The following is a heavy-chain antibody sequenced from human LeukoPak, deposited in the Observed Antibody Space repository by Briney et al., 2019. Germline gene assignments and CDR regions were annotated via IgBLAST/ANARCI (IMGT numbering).Heavy chain of an antibody. CDR3: ARDYDVLTAYPPTQLFDP. CDR2: IYHSGNT. Sequence: PSETLSLTCTVSGSSMSRGYYWGRIRQHPRKGLEWIGRIYHSGNTYYNPSLKSRVTISLDTSKNQFSLKLTSVTAADTAVYYCARDYDVLTAYPPTQLFDPWGQGTLVTVSS. V-gene: IGHV4-38-2*02. J-gene: IGHJ5*02. D-gene: IGHD3-9*01. CDR1: GSSMSRGYY.